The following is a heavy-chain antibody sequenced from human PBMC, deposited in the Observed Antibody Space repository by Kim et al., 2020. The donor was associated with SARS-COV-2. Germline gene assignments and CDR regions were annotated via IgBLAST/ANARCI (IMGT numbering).Heavy chain of an antibody. V-gene: IGHV3-48*01. CDR3: ASLGASVDY. D-gene: IGHD1-26*01. Sequence: SRNMYNPDPVKGRVTISRDNAKNSLYLQMNSLRAEDTAVYYCASLGASVDYWGQGTLVTVSS. CDR2: SRNM. J-gene: IGHJ4*02.